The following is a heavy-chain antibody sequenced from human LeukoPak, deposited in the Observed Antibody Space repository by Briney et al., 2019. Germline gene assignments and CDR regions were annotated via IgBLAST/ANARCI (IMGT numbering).Heavy chain of an antibody. CDR2: ISGSGGST. V-gene: IGHV3-23*01. D-gene: IGHD3-22*01. CDR1: GFTFSSYA. J-gene: IGHJ4*02. CDR3: AKDLYYDSSGQDY. Sequence: PGGSLRLSCAASGFTFSSYAMSWVRRAPGKGLEWVSAISGSGGSTYYADSVKGRFTISRDNSKNTLYLQMNSLRAEDTAVYYCAKDLYYDSSGQDYWGQGTLVTVSS.